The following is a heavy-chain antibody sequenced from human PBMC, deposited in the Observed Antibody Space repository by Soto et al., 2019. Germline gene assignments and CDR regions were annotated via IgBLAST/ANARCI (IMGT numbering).Heavy chain of an antibody. V-gene: IGHV5-51*01. CDR1: GYSFSTYW. CDR3: ATSETSAFPFGY. D-gene: IGHD1-26*01. Sequence: PGESLKISCKTSGYSFSTYWIGWVRQMPGRGLEWIGIIYPGDSDTRYSPSFQGQVTISADKSISTAYLQWNSLQDSDTAMYYCATSETSAFPFGYWGQGTLVTVSS. J-gene: IGHJ4*02. CDR2: IYPGDSDT.